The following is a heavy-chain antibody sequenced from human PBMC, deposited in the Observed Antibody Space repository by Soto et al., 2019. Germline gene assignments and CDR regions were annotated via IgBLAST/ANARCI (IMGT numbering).Heavy chain of an antibody. CDR2: IYYSGST. V-gene: IGHV4-39*01. Sequence: PSETLSLTCTVSGGSISSSSYYWGWIRQPPGKGLEWIGSIYYSGSTYYNTSLKSRVTISVDTSKNQFSLKLSSVTAADTAVYYCAIQINEPGLAVAGTRQGGDYYYYYGMDVWGQGTTVTVSS. CDR1: GGSISSSSYY. CDR3: AIQINEPGLAVAGTRQGGDYYYYYGMDV. D-gene: IGHD6-19*01. J-gene: IGHJ6*02.